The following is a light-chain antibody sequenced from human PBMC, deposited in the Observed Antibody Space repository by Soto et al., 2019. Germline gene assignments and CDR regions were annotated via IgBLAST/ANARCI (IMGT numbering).Light chain of an antibody. V-gene: IGLV2-14*01. CDR1: SSDVGGYNY. CDR2: EVS. CDR3: SSYTSSSTPYV. Sequence: QSVLTQPASVSGSPGQSITSSCTGTSSDVGGYNYVSWYQQHPGKAPKLMIYEVSNRPSGVSNHFSGSKSGNTASLTISGLQAEDEADYYCSSYTSSSTPYVFGSGTKVTVL. J-gene: IGLJ1*01.